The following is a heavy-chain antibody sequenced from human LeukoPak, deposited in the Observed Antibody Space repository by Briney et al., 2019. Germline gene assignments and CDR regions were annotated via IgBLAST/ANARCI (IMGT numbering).Heavy chain of an antibody. Sequence: ASVKVSCKASGYTFTGYYMHWVRQAPGQGLEWMGWINPNSGGTNYAQKFQGRVTMTRDTSISTAYMELSRLRSDDTAVYYCARDPSMCEYSSGCYYFDYWGQGTLVTVSS. J-gene: IGHJ4*02. CDR3: ARDPSMCEYSSGCYYFDY. D-gene: IGHD6-19*01. CDR2: INPNSGGT. CDR1: GYTFTGYY. V-gene: IGHV1-2*02.